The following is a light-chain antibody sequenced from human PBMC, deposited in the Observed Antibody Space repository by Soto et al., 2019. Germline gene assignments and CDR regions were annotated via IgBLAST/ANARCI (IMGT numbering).Light chain of an antibody. Sequence: DIVMTQSPDSLAVSLGERATINCKSSQSVLYSSNNKNYLAWYQQKPGQPPKLLIYWVSTRESGVPDRFSGSGSGTDFTHSIISLHAEDVAVYYCQQYYSTPPYTFGQGAKLEIK. CDR3: QQYYSTPPYT. CDR2: WVS. J-gene: IGKJ2*01. CDR1: QSVLYSSNNKNY. V-gene: IGKV4-1*01.